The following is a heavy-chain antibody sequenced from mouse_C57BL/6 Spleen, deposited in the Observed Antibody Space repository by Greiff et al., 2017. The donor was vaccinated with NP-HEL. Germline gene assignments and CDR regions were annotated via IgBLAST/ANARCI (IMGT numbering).Heavy chain of an antibody. CDR1: GYTFTSYW. J-gene: IGHJ1*03. Sequence: QVQLQQPGAELVKPGASVKLSCKASGYTFTSYWMQWVKQRPGPGLEWIGEIDPSDSYTNYNQKFKGKATLTVDTSSSTAYMQLSSLTSEDSAVYYCASTRWYFDVWGTGTTVTVSS. CDR2: IDPSDSYT. V-gene: IGHV1-50*01. CDR3: ASTRWYFDV.